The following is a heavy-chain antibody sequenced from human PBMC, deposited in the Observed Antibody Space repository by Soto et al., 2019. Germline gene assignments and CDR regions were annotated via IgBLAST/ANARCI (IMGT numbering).Heavy chain of an antibody. V-gene: IGHV1-18*01. D-gene: IGHD2-15*01. J-gene: IGHJ6*03. CDR1: GYTFTSYG. Sequence: ASVKVSCKASGYTFTSYGISWVRQAPGQGLEWMGWISAYNGNTNYAQKLQGRVTMTTDTSTSTAYMELRSLRSDDTAVYYCARSYCSGGSCDNWAGGYYYYYMDGWAKGTTVTVSS. CDR2: ISAYNGNT. CDR3: ARSYCSGGSCDNWAGGYYYYYMDG.